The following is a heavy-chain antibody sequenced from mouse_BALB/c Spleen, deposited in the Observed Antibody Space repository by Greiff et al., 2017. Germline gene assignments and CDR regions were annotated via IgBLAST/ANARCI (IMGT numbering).Heavy chain of an antibody. CDR3: ARVAYGNWMDY. D-gene: IGHD2-1*01. V-gene: IGHV5-9-4*01. CDR2: ISSGGSYT. Sequence: EVQLVESGGGLVKPGGSLKLSCAASGFTFSSYAMSWVRQSPEKRLEWVAEISSGGSYTYYPDTVTGRFTISRDNAKNTLYLEMSSLRSEDTAMYYCARVAYGNWMDYWGQGTSVTVSS. CDR1: GFTFSSYA. J-gene: IGHJ4*01.